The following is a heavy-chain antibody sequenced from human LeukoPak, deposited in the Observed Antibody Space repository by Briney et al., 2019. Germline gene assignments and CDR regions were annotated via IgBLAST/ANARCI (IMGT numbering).Heavy chain of an antibody. V-gene: IGHV3-7*01. CDR3: ARSRIPYGSGSASDY. D-gene: IGHD3-10*01. CDR2: IKQDGSEK. CDR1: GFTFSSYW. Sequence: GGSLRLSCAASGFTFSSYWMSWVRQAPGKGLEWVANIKQDGSEKYYVDSVKGRFTISRDNAKNSLYLQMNSLRAEDTAVYYCARSRIPYGSGSASDYWGQGTLVTVSS. J-gene: IGHJ4*02.